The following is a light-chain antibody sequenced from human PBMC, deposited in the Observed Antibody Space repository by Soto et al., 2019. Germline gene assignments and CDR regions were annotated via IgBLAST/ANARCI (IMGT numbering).Light chain of an antibody. CDR1: SSDVGGYHY. Sequence: QSALTQPASVSGSLGQSITISCTGTSSDVGGYHYVSWYQHHPGKAPKLMIYEVSNRPSGVSNRFSGSKSGKTASLTISGLQAEDEADYYCTSYTSSSTVVFGGGTKVTVL. V-gene: IGLV2-14*01. CDR2: EVS. J-gene: IGLJ2*01. CDR3: TSYTSSSTVV.